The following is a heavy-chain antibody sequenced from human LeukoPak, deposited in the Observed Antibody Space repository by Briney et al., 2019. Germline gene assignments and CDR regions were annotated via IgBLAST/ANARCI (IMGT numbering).Heavy chain of an antibody. CDR3: ARDYDSSGYYDY. CDR1: GYTFSSYE. V-gene: IGHV3-48*03. Sequence: PGGSLRLSCAASGYTFSSYEMNWVRQAPGKGLEWVSYISSSGSTIYYADSVKGRFTISRDNAKSSLYLQMNSLRAEDTAVYYCARDYDSSGYYDYWGQGTPVTVSS. D-gene: IGHD3-22*01. J-gene: IGHJ4*02. CDR2: ISSSGSTI.